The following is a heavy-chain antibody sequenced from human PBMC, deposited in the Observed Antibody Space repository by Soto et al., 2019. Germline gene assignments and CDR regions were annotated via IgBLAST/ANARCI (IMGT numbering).Heavy chain of an antibody. Sequence: GGSLRLSCAASGFSFRTYAMAWVRQAPGKGLEWVSGIWGSGDRTFYADSVKGRFTISRDNSRNTLYLQMYSLTAEDTALYYCAKTGPYCGGDCSRYFYGMDVWGQGTTVTVSS. CDR2: IWGSGDRT. D-gene: IGHD2-21*02. CDR3: AKTGPYCGGDCSRYFYGMDV. CDR1: GFSFRTYA. V-gene: IGHV3-23*01. J-gene: IGHJ6*02.